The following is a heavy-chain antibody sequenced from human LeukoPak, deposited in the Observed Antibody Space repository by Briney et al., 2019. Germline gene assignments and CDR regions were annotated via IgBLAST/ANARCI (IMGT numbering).Heavy chain of an antibody. CDR3: ARGTVPSTLDY. J-gene: IGHJ4*02. CDR1: GGSITSTNYY. Sequence: PSETLSLTCTVSGGSITSTNYYWGWIRQPPGKGLEWIGSIYYSGSTYYNPSLKSRVTISVDKSKNQFSLKLSSVTAADTAVYYCARGTVPSTLDYWGQGTLVTVSS. D-gene: IGHD4-11*01. V-gene: IGHV4-39*07. CDR2: IYYSGST.